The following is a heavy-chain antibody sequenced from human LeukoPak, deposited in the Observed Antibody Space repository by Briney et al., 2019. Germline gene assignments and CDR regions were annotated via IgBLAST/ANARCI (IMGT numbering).Heavy chain of an antibody. Sequence: ASVKVSRKASGYTFTSYGISWVRQAPGQGLEWMGWISAYNGNTNYAQKLQGRVTMTTDTSTSTAYMELRSLRSDDTAVYYCARTTAHVLRFLEWLPEDAFDIWGQGTMVTVSS. CDR2: ISAYNGNT. V-gene: IGHV1-18*01. CDR1: GYTFTSYG. D-gene: IGHD3-3*01. J-gene: IGHJ3*02. CDR3: ARTTAHVLRFLEWLPEDAFDI.